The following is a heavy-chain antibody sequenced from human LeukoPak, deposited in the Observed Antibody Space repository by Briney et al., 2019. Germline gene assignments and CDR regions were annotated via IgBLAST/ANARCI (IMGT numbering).Heavy chain of an antibody. V-gene: IGHV4-4*02. CDR3: ARANSGWSINFDY. CDR1: GGSISSSNW. J-gene: IGHJ4*02. Sequence: SETLSLTCAVSGGSISSSNWWSWVRQPPGKGLEWIGEIYHSGTTYYNPSLKSRVTISVDTSKNQFSLKLSSVTAADTAVYYCARANSGWSINFDYWDQGTLVTVSS. CDR2: IYHSGTT. D-gene: IGHD6-19*01.